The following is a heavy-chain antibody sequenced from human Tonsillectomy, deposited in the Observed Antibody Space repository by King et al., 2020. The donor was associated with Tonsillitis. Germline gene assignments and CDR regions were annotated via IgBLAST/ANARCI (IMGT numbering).Heavy chain of an antibody. V-gene: IGHV3-66*01. D-gene: IGHD3-10*01. CDR3: ARDRFGSGTI. Sequence: VQLVESGGGLVQPGESLRLSCAASGLAATSNYMSWVRQVPGKGLQWVSVIYSGSGGSTYYADSVKGRFTIPRDDSKNMLYLQMNSLRAEDTAIYYCARDRFGSGTIWGQGTMVTVSS. CDR2: IYSGSGGST. J-gene: IGHJ3*02. CDR1: GLAATSNY.